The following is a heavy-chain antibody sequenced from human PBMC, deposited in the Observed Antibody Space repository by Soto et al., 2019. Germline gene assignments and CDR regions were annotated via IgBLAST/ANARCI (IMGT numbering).Heavy chain of an antibody. D-gene: IGHD5-18*01. CDR1: GGSIRSGGYY. CDR2: IYYSGNT. V-gene: IGHV4-31*03. J-gene: IGHJ6*02. CDR3: ARDRLMATAGTARHYFGLDV. Sequence: SETLSLTFTVSGGSIRSGGYYWSWVRQNPRRGLEWIGNIYYSGNTYYNPSLKSRLTISVDTSKNQFSLNLSSVTAADTAVYYCARDRLMATAGTARHYFGLDVWGQGTTVTVSS.